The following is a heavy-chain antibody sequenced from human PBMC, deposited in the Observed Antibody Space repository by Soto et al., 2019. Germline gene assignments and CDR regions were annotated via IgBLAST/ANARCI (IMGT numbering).Heavy chain of an antibody. J-gene: IGHJ4*02. D-gene: IGHD3-22*01. Sequence: PSETLSLTCTVSGGSIGGYYWGWIRQPPGKGLEWIGYIYYSGSTKYNPSLRSRVTISVDTSKNQFSLKLSYVTAADTAVYYCAREMRRDYYDSSGSSFDYWGQGTLVTVSS. V-gene: IGHV4-59*01. CDR1: GGSIGGYY. CDR2: IYYSGST. CDR3: AREMRRDYYDSSGSSFDY.